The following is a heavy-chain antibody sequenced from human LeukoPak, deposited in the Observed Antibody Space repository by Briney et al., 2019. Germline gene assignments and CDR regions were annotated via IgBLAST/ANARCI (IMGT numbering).Heavy chain of an antibody. J-gene: IGHJ4*02. D-gene: IGHD6-13*01. CDR2: ISSSGSTI. CDR1: GFTFSDYY. V-gene: IGHV3-11*01. Sequence: GGSLRLSCAASGFTFSDYYMSWIRQAPGKGLEWVSYISSSGSTIYYADSVKGRFTISRDNAKNSLYLQMNSLRAEDTAVYYCARVSSSSWYGSLDYYFDYWGQGTLVTVSS. CDR3: ARVSSSSWYGSLDYYFDY.